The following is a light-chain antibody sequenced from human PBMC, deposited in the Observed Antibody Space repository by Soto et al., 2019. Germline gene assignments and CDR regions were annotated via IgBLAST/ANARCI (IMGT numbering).Light chain of an antibody. V-gene: IGKV3-20*01. CDR2: GAS. CDR1: QSVSRNY. J-gene: IGKJ1*01. Sequence: VMTESPAILSVSPRERVTLSCRASQSVSRNYLAWYQQKPGQAARLLIYGASSRATGIPDRFRGSGSGTDFTLTISRMEPEDFAVYYCHQYDSWTFGQGTKVDIK. CDR3: HQYDSWT.